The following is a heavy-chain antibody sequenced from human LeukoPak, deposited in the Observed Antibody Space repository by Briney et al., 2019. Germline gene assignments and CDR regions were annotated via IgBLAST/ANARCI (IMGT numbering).Heavy chain of an antibody. D-gene: IGHD5-18*01. CDR2: IIPIFGTA. J-gene: IGHJ6*03. CDR3: ARVEYSYGPYYYYYMDV. CDR1: GGTFSSYA. V-gene: IGHV1-69*05. Sequence: SVKVSCKASGGTFSSYAISWVRQAPGQGLEWMGGIIPIFGTANYAQKFQGRVTITTDESTSTAYMELSSLRSEDTAVYYCARVEYSYGPYYYYYMDVWGKGTTVTVSS.